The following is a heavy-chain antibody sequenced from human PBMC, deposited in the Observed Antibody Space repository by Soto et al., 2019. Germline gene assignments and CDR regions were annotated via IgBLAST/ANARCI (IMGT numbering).Heavy chain of an antibody. V-gene: IGHV3-49*04. D-gene: IGHD3-10*01. Sequence: GGSLRLSCTASGFTFGDYAMSWVRRAPGKGLEWVGFIRTKANGGTTDYAASVKGRFSISRDDSKTIAYLQMNSLKTEDTAVYYCATTSESDYWGQGTVVTVPS. J-gene: IGHJ4*02. CDR2: IRTKANGGTT. CDR3: ATTSESDY. CDR1: GFTFGDYA.